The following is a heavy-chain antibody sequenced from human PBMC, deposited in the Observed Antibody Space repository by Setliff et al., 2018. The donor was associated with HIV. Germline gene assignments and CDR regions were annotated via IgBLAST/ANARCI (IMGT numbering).Heavy chain of an antibody. CDR3: ARGGGRGGHDYVMYYFDY. D-gene: IGHD5-12*01. CDR1: GGSISSQY. CDR2: IYYRGST. J-gene: IGHJ4*02. V-gene: IGHV4-59*11. Sequence: SETLSLTCTVSGGSISSQYWSWIRQPPGKGLEWIGSIYYRGSTNYNPSLKSRVTISVDTSKNQFSLKLTSVTAADTAGYYCARGGGRGGHDYVMYYFDYWGQGTLVTVSS.